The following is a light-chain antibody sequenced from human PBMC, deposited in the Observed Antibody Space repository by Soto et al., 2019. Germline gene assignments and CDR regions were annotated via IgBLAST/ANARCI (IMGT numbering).Light chain of an antibody. CDR1: QTISSW. CDR3: QQYNSYS. V-gene: IGKV1-5*03. CDR2: KAS. J-gene: IGKJ1*01. Sequence: DIQMTQSPSTLSASVGDRVTITCRASQTISSWLAWYQQKPGQAPKLLIYKASSLESAVPSRFSGSGSGTEFTLTISGLQPDDFATYYCQQYNSYSFGQGTKVDIK.